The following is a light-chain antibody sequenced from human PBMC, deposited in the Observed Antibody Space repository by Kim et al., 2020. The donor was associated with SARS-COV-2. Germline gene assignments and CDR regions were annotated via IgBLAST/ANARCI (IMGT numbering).Light chain of an antibody. J-gene: IGLJ3*02. CDR3: QVWDSSSACV. CDR1: NIGSKS. Sequence: SYELTQPPSVSVAPGKTARITCGGNNIGSKSVHCYQQKPGQAPVLVIYYDSDRPSGIPERFSGSNSGNTATLTISRVEAGDEADYYCQVWDSSSACVFGGGTQLTVL. CDR2: YDS. V-gene: IGLV3-21*04.